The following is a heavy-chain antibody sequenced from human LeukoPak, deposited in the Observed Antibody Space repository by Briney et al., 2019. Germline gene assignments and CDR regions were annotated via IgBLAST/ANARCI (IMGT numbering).Heavy chain of an antibody. Sequence: ASVKVSCKASGYTFTSYGISWVRQAPGQGLEWMGWISAHNGSTNYAQKLQGRVTMTTDTSTSTAYMELRSLRSDDTAVYYCARIRGCSSTSCFNPEGWFDPWGQGTLVTVSS. CDR3: ARIRGCSSTSCFNPEGWFDP. V-gene: IGHV1-18*01. CDR1: GYTFTSYG. CDR2: ISAHNGST. D-gene: IGHD2-2*01. J-gene: IGHJ5*02.